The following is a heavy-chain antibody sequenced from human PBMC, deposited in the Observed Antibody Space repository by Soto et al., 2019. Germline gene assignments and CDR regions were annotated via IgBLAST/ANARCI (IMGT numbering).Heavy chain of an antibody. CDR2: ISAYNANT. Sequence: ASVKVSCKASGXTFTSYGITWVRQAPGQGLEWMGWISAYNANTNYAQKLQGRVTMTTDTSTSTAYMELRSLRSDDTAVHYCARARDQGWFAPWGQGTLVTVSS. V-gene: IGHV1-18*01. CDR1: GXTFTSYG. CDR3: ARARDQGWFAP. J-gene: IGHJ5*02.